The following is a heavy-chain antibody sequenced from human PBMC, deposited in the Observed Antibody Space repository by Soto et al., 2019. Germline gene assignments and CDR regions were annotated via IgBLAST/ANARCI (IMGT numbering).Heavy chain of an antibody. J-gene: IGHJ2*01. CDR3: ATSKAYYYDSSGYYIWRWYFDL. D-gene: IGHD3-22*01. Sequence: QVQLVQSGAEVKKPGSSVKVSCKASGGTFSSYAISWVRQAPGQGLEWMGGIIPIFGTANYAQKFQGRVTITADESTSTAYMELSSLRSEDTAVYYCATSKAYYYDSSGYYIWRWYFDLWGRGTLVTVSS. CDR1: GGTFSSYA. CDR2: IIPIFGTA. V-gene: IGHV1-69*12.